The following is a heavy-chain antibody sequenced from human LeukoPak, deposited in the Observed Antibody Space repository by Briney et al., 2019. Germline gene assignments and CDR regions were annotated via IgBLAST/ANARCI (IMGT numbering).Heavy chain of an antibody. D-gene: IGHD5-18*01. J-gene: IGHJ4*02. CDR2: ISGSGGST. CDR1: GFTFSSYA. CDR3: ARDGYSYGYETD. V-gene: IGHV3-23*01. Sequence: PGGSLRLSCAASGFTFSSYAMSWVRQAPGKGLEWVSAISGSGGSTYYADSVKGRFTISRDNSKNTLYLQMNSLRAEDTAVYYCARDGYSYGYETDWGQGTLVTVSS.